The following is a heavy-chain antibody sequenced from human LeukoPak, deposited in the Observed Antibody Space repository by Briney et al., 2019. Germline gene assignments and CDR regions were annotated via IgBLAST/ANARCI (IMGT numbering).Heavy chain of an antibody. J-gene: IGHJ6*03. CDR3: ARALGIVVVPAATSPPYYYYMDV. D-gene: IGHD2-2*01. CDR1: GYTFTSYG. CDR2: ISAYNGNT. V-gene: IGHV1-18*01. Sequence: ASVKVSCKASGYTFTSYGISLVRQAPGQGLEWMGWISAYNGNTNYAQKLQGRVTMTTDTSTSTAYMELRSLRSDDTAVYYGARALGIVVVPAATSPPYYYYMDVWGKGTTVTVSS.